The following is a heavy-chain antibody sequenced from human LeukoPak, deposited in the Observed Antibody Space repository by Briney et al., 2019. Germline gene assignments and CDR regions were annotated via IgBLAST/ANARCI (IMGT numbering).Heavy chain of an antibody. V-gene: IGHV4-34*01. Sequence: SETLSLTCAVYGGSFSGYHWSWIRQPPGKGLEWIGEINHSGSTNYNPSLKSRVTISVDTSKNQFSLKLSSVTAADTAVYYCARAHSSGWYDEEVWPRPVYYYYGMDVWGQGTTVTVSS. CDR1: GGSFSGYH. D-gene: IGHD6-19*01. CDR3: ARAHSSGWYDEEVWPRPVYYYYGMDV. J-gene: IGHJ6*02. CDR2: INHSGST.